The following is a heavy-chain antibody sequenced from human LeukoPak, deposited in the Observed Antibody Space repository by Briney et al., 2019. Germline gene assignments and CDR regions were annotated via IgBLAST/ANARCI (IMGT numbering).Heavy chain of an antibody. CDR2: INPNSGGT. Sequence: ASVKVSCKASGYTFTGYYMRWVRQAPGQGLEWMGWINPNSGGTNYAQKFQGRVTMTRDTSISTAYMELSRLRSDDTAVYYCARQTAAGTRELDYWGQGTLVTVSS. CDR3: ARQTAAGTRELDY. J-gene: IGHJ4*02. D-gene: IGHD6-13*01. CDR1: GYTFTGYY. V-gene: IGHV1-2*02.